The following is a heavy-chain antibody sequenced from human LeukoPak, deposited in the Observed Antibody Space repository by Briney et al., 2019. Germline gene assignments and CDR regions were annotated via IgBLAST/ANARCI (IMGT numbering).Heavy chain of an antibody. CDR2: IYYSGST. CDR3: ARVTYSSGSYYFDY. Sequence: SERLSLTCTVSGGSISSYYWSWIRQPPGKGLEWIGYIYYSGSTNYNPSLKSRVTISVDTSKNQFSLKLSSVTAADTAVYYCARVTYSSGSYYFDYWGQGTLVTVSS. J-gene: IGHJ4*02. D-gene: IGHD3-22*01. CDR1: GGSISSYY. V-gene: IGHV4-59*01.